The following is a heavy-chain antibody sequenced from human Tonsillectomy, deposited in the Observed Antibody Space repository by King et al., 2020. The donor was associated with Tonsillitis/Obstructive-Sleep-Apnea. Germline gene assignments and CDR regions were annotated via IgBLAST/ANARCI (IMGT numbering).Heavy chain of an antibody. J-gene: IGHJ4*02. Sequence: QLQESGPGLVKPSETLSLTCTVSGGSISGYYWSWIRQPAGKGLEWIGRIYTSGSTNYNPSLKSRVTMSVDTSKNQFSLKLNSVTAADTAVYYCARERNYDISRAFDYWGLGTLVTVSS. CDR2: IYTSGST. V-gene: IGHV4-4*07. CDR3: ARERNYDISRAFDY. CDR1: GGSISGYY. D-gene: IGHD3-9*01.